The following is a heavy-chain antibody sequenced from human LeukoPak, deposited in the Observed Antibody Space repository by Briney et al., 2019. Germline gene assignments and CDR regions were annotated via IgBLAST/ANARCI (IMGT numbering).Heavy chain of an antibody. CDR3: ASSSAMVTHSFDY. CDR1: GGSISSDY. J-gene: IGHJ4*02. CDR2: IYYSGST. V-gene: IGHV4-59*08. D-gene: IGHD5-18*01. Sequence: SETLSLTCTVSGGSISSDYWSWVRQPPGGGLEWVGLIYYSGSTNQNPSLKSRVTMSIDTSKNHFFLRLSSVTAADTAVYYCASSSAMVTHSFDYWGQGTLVTVSS.